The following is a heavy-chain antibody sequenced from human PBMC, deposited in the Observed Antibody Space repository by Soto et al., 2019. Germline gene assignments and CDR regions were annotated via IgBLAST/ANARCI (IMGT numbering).Heavy chain of an antibody. D-gene: IGHD3-3*01. CDR3: ARHPLFRFVARPWWFDP. Sequence: PSETLSLTCTVSGGSISSYYWSWIRQPPGKGLEWIGYIYYSGSTNYNPSLKSRVTISVDTSKNQFSLKLSSVTAADTAVYYCARHPLFRFVARPWWFDPWGQGTLVTVSS. V-gene: IGHV4-59*01. CDR1: GGSISSYY. J-gene: IGHJ5*02. CDR2: IYYSGST.